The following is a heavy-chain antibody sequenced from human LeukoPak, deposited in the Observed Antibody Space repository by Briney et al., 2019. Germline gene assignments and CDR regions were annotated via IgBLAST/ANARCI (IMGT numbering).Heavy chain of an antibody. CDR3: SRGQSISAVAV. V-gene: IGHV4-38-2*02. CDR1: GFSISGGHY. Sequence: SETLSLTCTVSGFSISGGHYWGWTRQPPGKGLEWIASISHSGTTFYNPSLKSRVTISVDTSKNQFSLTVTSVTAADTAVYYCSRGQSISAVAVWGQGTLVTVSS. D-gene: IGHD6-13*01. J-gene: IGHJ4*02. CDR2: ISHSGTT.